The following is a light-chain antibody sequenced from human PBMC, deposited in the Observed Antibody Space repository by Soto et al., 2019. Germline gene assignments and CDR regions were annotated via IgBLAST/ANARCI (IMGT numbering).Light chain of an antibody. V-gene: IGKV3-20*01. Sequence: EIVLTQSPGTLSLSPGERATLSCRASQSVSSSYLAWYQQKPGQAPRLLIYGASSRATRIPDRFSGSGSGTDFTLTISRLEPEDFAVYYCQHYGSAFGGGTKVEIK. CDR2: GAS. J-gene: IGKJ4*01. CDR3: QHYGSA. CDR1: QSVSSSY.